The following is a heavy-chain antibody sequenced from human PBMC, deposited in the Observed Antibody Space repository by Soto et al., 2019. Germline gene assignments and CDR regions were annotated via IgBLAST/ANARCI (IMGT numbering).Heavy chain of an antibody. Sequence: QVQLVQSGAEVKEPGDSVRVSCEASGYTFTAYYIHWVRQAPGQGLEWMGWINPKFGDTTYAQDFQGRVSMTRDMSISTVYMELSSLTSDDTAIYYCARNMDYYYGRGSGNGHGVWGQGITVTVFS. J-gene: IGHJ6*02. V-gene: IGHV1-2*02. CDR2: INPKFGDT. D-gene: IGHD3-10*02. CDR3: ARNMDYYYGRGSGNGHGV. CDR1: GYTFTAYY.